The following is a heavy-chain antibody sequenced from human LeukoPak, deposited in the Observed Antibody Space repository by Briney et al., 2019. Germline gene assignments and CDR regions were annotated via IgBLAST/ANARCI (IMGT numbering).Heavy chain of an antibody. CDR1: GGSISSYY. V-gene: IGHV4-59*01. CDR2: IYYSGST. J-gene: IGHJ6*02. CDR3: ARGNIPRYCTNGVCYPPFGMDV. D-gene: IGHD2-8*01. Sequence: TSETLSLTCTVSGGSISSYYWSWIRQPPGKGLEWIGYIYYSGSTNYNPSLKSRVTISVDTSKNQFSLKLSSVTAADTAVYYCARGNIPRYCTNGVCYPPFGMDVWGQGTTVTVSS.